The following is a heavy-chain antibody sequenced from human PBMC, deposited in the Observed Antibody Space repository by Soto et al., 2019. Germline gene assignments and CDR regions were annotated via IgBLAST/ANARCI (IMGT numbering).Heavy chain of an antibody. D-gene: IGHD3-3*01. Sequence: PGGSMTLSSSASVLTFSSYAMGWVRPAPGKGLEWVSAISGSGGSTYYADSVKGRFTISRDNSKNTLYLQMNSLRAEDTAVYYCAKDSLYYDFWSGYHWFDPWGQGTLVTVSS. V-gene: IGHV3-23*01. J-gene: IGHJ5*02. CDR2: ISGSGGST. CDR3: AKDSLYYDFWSGYHWFDP. CDR1: VLTFSSYA.